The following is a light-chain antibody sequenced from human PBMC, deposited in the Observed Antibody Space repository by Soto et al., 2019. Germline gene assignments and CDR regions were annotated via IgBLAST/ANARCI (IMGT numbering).Light chain of an antibody. V-gene: IGLV2-14*01. CDR1: SSDVGAYKY. Sequence: QSALTQPASVSGSPGQSITISCTGTSSDVGAYKYVSWYQQHPGKAPKLMIYEVSNRPSGVSNRSSGSKSGNTASLTISGLQAEDGADYYCSSYTSTSTVIFGGGTKLTVL. J-gene: IGLJ2*01. CDR3: SSYTSTSTVI. CDR2: EVS.